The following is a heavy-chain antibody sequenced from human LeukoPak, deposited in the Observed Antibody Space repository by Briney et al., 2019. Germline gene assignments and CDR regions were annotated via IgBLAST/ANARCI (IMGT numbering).Heavy chain of an antibody. D-gene: IGHD6-19*01. V-gene: IGHV3-64*04. CDR2: ISSNGGST. CDR3: ATARWLVKHSFDY. CDR1: GFTFSSYA. Sequence: PGRSLRLSCSASGFTFSSYAMHWVRQAPGKGLEYVSAISSNGGSTYYADSVKGRFTISRDNSKNTLYLQMSSLRSEDTAVYYCATARWLVKHSFDYWGQGTLVTVSS. J-gene: IGHJ4*02.